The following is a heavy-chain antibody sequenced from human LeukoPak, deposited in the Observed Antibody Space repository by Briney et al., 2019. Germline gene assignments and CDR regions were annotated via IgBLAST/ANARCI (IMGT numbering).Heavy chain of an antibody. D-gene: IGHD1-26*01. CDR3: ARGRASLIVGATYFDY. CDR1: GGSFSGYY. CDR2: INHSGST. V-gene: IGHV4-34*01. Sequence: PSETLSLTCAVYGGSFSGYYWSWIRQPPGKGLEWIGEINHSGSTNYNPSLKSRVTISVDTSKNQFSLKLSSVTAADTAVYYCARGRASLIVGATYFDYWGQGTLVTVSS. J-gene: IGHJ4*02.